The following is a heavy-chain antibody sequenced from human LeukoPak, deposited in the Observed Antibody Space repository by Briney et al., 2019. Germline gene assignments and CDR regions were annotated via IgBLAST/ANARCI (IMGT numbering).Heavy chain of an antibody. J-gene: IGHJ4*02. V-gene: IGHV4-61*01. CDR3: ARDPPVAGTS. CDR2: IYASGNT. CDR1: GDSISRSTYY. Sequence: SETLSLTCTVSGDSISRSTYYWAWIRQPPGKGLEWIGYIYASGNTNYNPSLKSRVTISVDTSKNQFSLKLSSVTAADTAVYYCARDPPVAGTSWGQGTLVTVSS. D-gene: IGHD6-19*01.